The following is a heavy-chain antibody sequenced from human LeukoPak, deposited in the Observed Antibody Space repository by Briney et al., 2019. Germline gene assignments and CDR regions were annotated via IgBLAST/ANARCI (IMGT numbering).Heavy chain of an antibody. V-gene: IGHV1-2*02. CDR3: ARANPLYCSSTTCLFDY. D-gene: IGHD2-2*01. J-gene: IGHJ4*02. CDR2: INPNSGDT. CDR1: GYTFTGYY. Sequence: GASVKVSCKASGYTFTGYYMHWVRLAPGQGFEWMGWINPNSGDTNYAQKLQGRVTMTRDTSISTAHMELSRLRSDDTAVYYCARANPLYCSSTTCLFDYWGQGTLVTVSS.